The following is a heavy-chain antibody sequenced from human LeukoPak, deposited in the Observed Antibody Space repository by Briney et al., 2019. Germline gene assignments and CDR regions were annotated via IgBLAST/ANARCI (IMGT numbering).Heavy chain of an antibody. J-gene: IGHJ2*01. Sequence: PSETLSLTCTVSGGSISSSSYYWGWIRQPPGKGLEWIGSIYYSGSTYYNPSLKSRVTISVDTSKNQVSLKLSSVTAADTAVYYCARPTGLRPYWYFDIWGRGTLVTVSS. D-gene: IGHD1-1*01. CDR3: ARPTGLRPYWYFDI. V-gene: IGHV4-39*01. CDR2: IYYSGST. CDR1: GGSISSSSYY.